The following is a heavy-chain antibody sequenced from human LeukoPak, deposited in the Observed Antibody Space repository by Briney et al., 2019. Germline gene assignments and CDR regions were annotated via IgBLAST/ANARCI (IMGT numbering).Heavy chain of an antibody. CDR2: INKGGGEK. D-gene: IGHD1-26*01. V-gene: IGHV3-7*03. CDR1: GFTFSSYW. J-gene: IGHJ4*02. Sequence: GGSLRLSCAASGFTFSSYWMSWVRQAPGKGLEWVANINKGGGEKYYVDSVKGRFTISRDNAKNSLYLQMNSLRAEDTAVYYCARWGGRFDYWGQGTLVTVSS. CDR3: ARWGGRFDY.